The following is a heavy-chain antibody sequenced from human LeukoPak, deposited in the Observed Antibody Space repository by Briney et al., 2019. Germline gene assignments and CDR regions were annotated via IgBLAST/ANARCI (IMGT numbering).Heavy chain of an antibody. CDR3: ARRTYFDL. Sequence: SETLSLTCTVSGGSVSSNSYYWSWVRQPPGKGLEWIGFIDYTGSANYNPSLKSRVTISVDTSKNQFSLKLNAVTAADTAVYYCARRTYFDLWGRGTLVTVSS. J-gene: IGHJ2*01. CDR2: IDYTGSA. V-gene: IGHV4-61*01. CDR1: GGSVSSNSYY.